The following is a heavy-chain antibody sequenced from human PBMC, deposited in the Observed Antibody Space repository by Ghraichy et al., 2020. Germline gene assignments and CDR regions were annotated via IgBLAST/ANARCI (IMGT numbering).Heavy chain of an antibody. V-gene: IGHV3-49*03. CDR3: TSHQNYGDY. CDR2: ISSRIYGGTT. Sequence: GSLRLSCVVSGFTFGDYGVSWFRQAPGKGLEWVGFISSRIYGGTTEYAASVKGRFIISRDDSKSIAYLQMNSLKTEDSAVYYCTSHQNYGDYWGQGTRVTVSS. J-gene: IGHJ4*02. CDR1: GFTFGDYG.